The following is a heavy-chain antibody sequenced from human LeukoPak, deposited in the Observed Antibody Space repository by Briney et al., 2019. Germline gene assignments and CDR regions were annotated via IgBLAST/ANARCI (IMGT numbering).Heavy chain of an antibody. V-gene: IGHV3-23*01. Sequence: GGSLRLSCAASGFTFSSYAMSWVRQAPGKGLEWVSATSGSGGSTYYADSVKGRFTISRDNSKNTLYLQMNSLRAEDTAVYYCARDFGKSYGMDVWGQGTTVTVSS. CDR1: GFTFSSYA. CDR3: ARDFGKSYGMDV. J-gene: IGHJ6*02. D-gene: IGHD3-3*01. CDR2: TSGSGGST.